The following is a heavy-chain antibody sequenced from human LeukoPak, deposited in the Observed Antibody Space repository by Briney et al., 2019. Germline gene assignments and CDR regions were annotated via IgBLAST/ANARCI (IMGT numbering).Heavy chain of an antibody. Sequence: QPGGSLRLSCVASGFTFSSYWMKWVRQAPGKGLEWVANIKQDGSEKYYVDSVKGRFTISRDNAKNSLCLQMNSLRAEDTAVYYCARAQFDSWGQGTLVTVSS. CDR3: ARAQFDS. J-gene: IGHJ4*02. CDR1: GFTFSSYW. V-gene: IGHV3-7*04. CDR2: IKQDGSEK.